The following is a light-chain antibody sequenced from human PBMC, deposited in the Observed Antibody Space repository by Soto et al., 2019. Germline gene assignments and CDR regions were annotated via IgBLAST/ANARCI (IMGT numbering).Light chain of an antibody. V-gene: IGKV1-5*03. Sequence: DFPMTQSPSTLSEAVADRVTITCRASQSISSWLAWYQQKPGKAPKLLIYKASSLESGVPSRFSGSGSGTELTLTISSLQPDDFATYYCQQYNRYPYTFGQGTKLEIK. CDR2: KAS. J-gene: IGKJ2*01. CDR3: QQYNRYPYT. CDR1: QSISSW.